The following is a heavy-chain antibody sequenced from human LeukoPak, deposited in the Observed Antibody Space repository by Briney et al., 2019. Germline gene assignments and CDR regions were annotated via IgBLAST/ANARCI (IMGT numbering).Heavy chain of an antibody. D-gene: IGHD2-15*01. CDR3: ARDGPTPGL. Sequence: PGGSLRLSCAASGFTFSSDEMNWVRQAPGKGLEWVSYISSSGTTIYYADSVKGRFAISRDNAKNSLYLQMNSLRAEDTAVYYCARDGPTPGLWRQATLVTVSS. J-gene: IGHJ4*02. CDR1: GFTFSSDE. V-gene: IGHV3-48*03. CDR2: ISSSGTTI.